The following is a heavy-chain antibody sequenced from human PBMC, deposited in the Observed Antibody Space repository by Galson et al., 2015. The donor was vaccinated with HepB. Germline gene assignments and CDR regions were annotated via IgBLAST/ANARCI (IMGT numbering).Heavy chain of an antibody. Sequence: SVKVSCKASGYTFTAYHMHWVRQAPGQGLEWMGRFNPDSGGTNYAQRFQGRVTMTRDTSINTAYMELSRLRSDDTAVYYCARAGTTISCQWDWFDPWGQGTLVTVSS. CDR3: ARAGTTISCQWDWFDP. CDR2: FNPDSGGT. CDR1: GYTFTAYH. J-gene: IGHJ5*02. V-gene: IGHV1-2*06. D-gene: IGHD4-17*01.